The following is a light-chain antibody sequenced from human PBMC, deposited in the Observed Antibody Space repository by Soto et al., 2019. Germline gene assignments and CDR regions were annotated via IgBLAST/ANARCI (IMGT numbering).Light chain of an antibody. CDR3: QQYSRLWS. J-gene: IGKJ1*01. CDR1: QGIGTD. V-gene: IGKV1-6*01. CDR2: GAS. Sequence: IQMTQSRSSLSASVGDRVTITCRASQGIGTDLGWYQQKPGKAPKLLIYGASSLESGVPPRFSGDGSETDFTLTISSLQRDDFGTYYCQQYSRLWSFGQGTTGDIK.